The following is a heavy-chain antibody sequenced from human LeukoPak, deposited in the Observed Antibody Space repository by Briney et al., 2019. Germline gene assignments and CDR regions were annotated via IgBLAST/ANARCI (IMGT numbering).Heavy chain of an antibody. J-gene: IGHJ6*02. CDR3: ARGGALRMDV. V-gene: IGHV3-11*01. D-gene: IGHD1-26*01. Sequence: PGGSLRLSCAASGFTFSDYYMTWIRQAPGKGLEWVSYISGVASDIFYGDSVKGRFTISRDNAKNSVYLQMNSLRAEDTAVYYCARGGALRMDVWGQGTTVTVSS. CDR1: GFTFSDYY. CDR2: ISGVASDI.